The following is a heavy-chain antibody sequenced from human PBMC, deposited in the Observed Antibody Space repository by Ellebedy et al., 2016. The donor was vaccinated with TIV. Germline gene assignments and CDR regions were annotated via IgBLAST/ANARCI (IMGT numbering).Heavy chain of an antibody. CDR3: ARVKDDFWRQLDP. D-gene: IGHD3-3*01. CDR2: IQQDGSEK. CDR1: GFTFSRYW. J-gene: IGHJ5*02. V-gene: IGHV3-7*01. Sequence: GGSLRLSCAASGFTFSRYWMSWVRQAPGKGLEWVANIQQDGSEKYYVDSLKGRFTISRDNAKNSLYLQMNSLRAEDTAVYYCARVKDDFWRQLDPWGQGTLVTVSS.